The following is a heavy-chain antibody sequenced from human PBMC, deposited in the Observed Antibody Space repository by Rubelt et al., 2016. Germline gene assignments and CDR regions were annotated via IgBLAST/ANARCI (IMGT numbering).Heavy chain of an antibody. CDR2: ITAGNGNT. Sequence: QVQLVQSGAEVKKPGASVKVSCKASGYTFTSYAMHWVRQAPGQRLEWMGWITAGNGNTKYSQKFQGSVTITRETAAGTAYMELSSLRSEDTAVYYCARGGLSELLWFGESRIDYWGQGTLVTVSS. V-gene: IGHV1-3*01. CDR3: ARGGLSELLWFGESRIDY. J-gene: IGHJ4*02. CDR1: GYTFTSYA. D-gene: IGHD3-10*01.